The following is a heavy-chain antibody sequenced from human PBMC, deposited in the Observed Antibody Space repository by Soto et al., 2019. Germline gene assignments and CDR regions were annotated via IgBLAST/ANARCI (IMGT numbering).Heavy chain of an antibody. D-gene: IGHD4-4*01. Sequence: QMQLVQSGPEVKKPGTAVRVSCKASGFTFGNSAVHWVRQARAQRLEWMGWILVASGGTNYAENFEEIVTIARDMSTSTAYMELSSLRSGDTAVEFCAEAVTTIYSTAAYAFDMWGQGTLVTVSS. CDR2: ILVASGGT. CDR3: AEAVTTIYSTAAYAFDM. J-gene: IGHJ3*02. CDR1: GFTFGNSA. V-gene: IGHV1-58*01.